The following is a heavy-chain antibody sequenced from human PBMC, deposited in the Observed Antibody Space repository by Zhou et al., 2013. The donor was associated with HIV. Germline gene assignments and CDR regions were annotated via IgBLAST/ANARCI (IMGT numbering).Heavy chain of an antibody. V-gene: IGHV1-69*05. Sequence: QVQLVQSGAEVKKPGSSVKVSCKVSGGTFSSYAISWVRQAPGQGLEWVGGSIPIFGTANYGQKFEGRVTITTDESTSTVYMDLGSLRSEDTAVYFCARVSTYYGSGTYAHFDNWGQGTLVTVSS. CDR2: SIPIFGTA. CDR3: ARVSTYYGSGTYAHFDN. CDR1: GGTFSSYA. J-gene: IGHJ4*02. D-gene: IGHD3-10*01.